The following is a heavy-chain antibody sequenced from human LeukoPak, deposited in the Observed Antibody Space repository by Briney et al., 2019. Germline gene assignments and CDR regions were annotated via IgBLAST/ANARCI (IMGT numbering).Heavy chain of an antibody. Sequence: GASVKVSCKASGYTFTGNYMHWVRQAPGQGLEWMGWINTDSGGTNYAQKFHGRVTMTGDTSISTAYMDLSGLRSDDTAVYYCARAVKTKYSSSWYDYWGQGTLVTVSS. CDR1: GYTFTGNY. V-gene: IGHV1-2*02. D-gene: IGHD6-13*01. J-gene: IGHJ4*02. CDR2: INTDSGGT. CDR3: ARAVKTKYSSSWYDY.